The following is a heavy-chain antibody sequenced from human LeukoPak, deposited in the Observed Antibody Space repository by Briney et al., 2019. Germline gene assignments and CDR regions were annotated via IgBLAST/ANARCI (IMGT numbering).Heavy chain of an antibody. CDR3: ARGSKRITMIVVVTRQKGAFDI. V-gene: IGHV4-34*01. Sequence: PSETLSLTCAVSGGSLTGYYWTWIRQPPGKGLEWIGEINHSGSTNYNPSLKSRVTISVDTSKNQFSLKLSSVTAADTAVYYCARGSKRITMIVVVTRQKGAFDIWGQGTMVTVSS. J-gene: IGHJ3*02. CDR2: INHSGST. CDR1: GGSLTGYY. D-gene: IGHD3-22*01.